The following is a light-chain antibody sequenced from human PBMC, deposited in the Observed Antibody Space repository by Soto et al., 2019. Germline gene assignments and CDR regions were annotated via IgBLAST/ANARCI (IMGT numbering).Light chain of an antibody. J-gene: IGKJ1*01. CDR3: QQYSGCSTT. CDR2: NAS. V-gene: IGKV1-5*03. CDR1: QSISNW. Sequence: DIQMTQSPSTLSASVGDRVTITCRASQSISNWLAWYQQKPGKAPKLLIYNASSLESGIPSRFSGSGSGTEFTLTISSLQPEDFATYFCQQYSGCSTTFGQGTKVEVK.